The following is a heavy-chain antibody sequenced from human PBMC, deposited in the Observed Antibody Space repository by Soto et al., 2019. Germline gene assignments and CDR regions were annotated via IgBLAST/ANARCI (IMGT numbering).Heavy chain of an antibody. CDR2: IIPIFGTA. V-gene: IGHV1-69*01. D-gene: IGHD5-12*01. Sequence: QVQLVQSGAEVKKPGSSVKVSCKASGGTFSSYAISWVRQAPGQGLEWMGGIIPIFGTANYAQKFQGRVTITADESTSTADMELSSLRSEDTAVYYCARREGGYDFRYNWFDPWGQGTLVTVSS. CDR3: ARREGGYDFRYNWFDP. CDR1: GGTFSSYA. J-gene: IGHJ5*02.